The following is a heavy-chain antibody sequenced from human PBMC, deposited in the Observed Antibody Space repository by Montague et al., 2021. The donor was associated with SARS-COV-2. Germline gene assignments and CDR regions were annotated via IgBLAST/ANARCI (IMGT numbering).Heavy chain of an antibody. CDR1: GFTFSSYA. CDR3: TRELADYGMDV. J-gene: IGHJ6*02. Sequence: SLRLSCAASGFTFSSYAMHWVRQAPGKGLEWVAVISYDGSNKYYADSVKGRFTISRDNSENTLYLQMNSLRAEDTAVYYCTRELADYGMDVWGQGTTVTVSS. CDR2: ISYDGSNK. V-gene: IGHV3-30-3*01.